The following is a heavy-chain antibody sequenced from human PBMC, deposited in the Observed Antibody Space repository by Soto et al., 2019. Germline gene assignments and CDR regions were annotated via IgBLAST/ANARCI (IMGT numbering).Heavy chain of an antibody. V-gene: IGHV1-69*13. CDR2: ITPIFGTT. D-gene: IGHD1-26*01. CDR3: ARIPRYSFPTSDPLDN. J-gene: IGHJ1*01. Sequence: ASVKVSCKASGGTFNTYTFSWVRQAPGQGLEWMGSITPIFGTTHYAQSFQGRLSITADQSSTTTYMELRSLTSHDTALYYCARIPRYSFPTSDPLDNWGQGTLVTVSS. CDR1: GGTFNTYT.